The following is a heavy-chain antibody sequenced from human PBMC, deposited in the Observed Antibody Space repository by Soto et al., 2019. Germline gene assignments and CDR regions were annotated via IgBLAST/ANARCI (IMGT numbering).Heavy chain of an antibody. CDR1: GGSIGGDS. CDR2: VDSSGRS. J-gene: IGHJ6*03. Sequence: QVHLQESGPGLVQPSETLSLTCTVSGGSIGGDSWSWIRQPPGKGLEWIRYVDSSGRSNFNPSLTSRVTMSRDTSENQFSLTLTSVTAADTAVYYCARFPFTNEYRRYYDMDVWGKGTTVTVSS. V-gene: IGHV4-59*13. CDR3: ARFPFTNEYRRYYDMDV. D-gene: IGHD6-6*01.